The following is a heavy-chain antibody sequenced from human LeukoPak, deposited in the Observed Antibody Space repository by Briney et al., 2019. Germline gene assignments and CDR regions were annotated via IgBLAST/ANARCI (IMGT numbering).Heavy chain of an antibody. CDR1: GFTFSSYA. D-gene: IGHD1-1*01. J-gene: IGHJ6*02. V-gene: IGHV4-59*01. CDR2: IYYSGST. Sequence: PGGSLRLSCAASGFTFSSYAMSWIRPPPGKGLEWIGYIYYSGSTNYNPSLKSRVTISVDTSKNQFSLKLSSVTAADTAVYYCARGKTGDNGMDVWGQGTTVTVSS. CDR3: ARGKTGDNGMDV.